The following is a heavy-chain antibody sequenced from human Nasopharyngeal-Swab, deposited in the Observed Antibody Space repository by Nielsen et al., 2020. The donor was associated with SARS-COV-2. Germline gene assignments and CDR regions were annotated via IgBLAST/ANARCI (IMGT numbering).Heavy chain of an antibody. V-gene: IGHV4-34*01. D-gene: IGHD3-9*01. CDR1: GGSFSGYY. CDR3: ARGRRYFDWLLYASYYFDY. CDR2: INHSGST. J-gene: IGHJ4*02. Sequence: SETLSLTCAVYGGSFSGYYWSWIRQPPGKGLEWIGEINHSGSTNYNPSLKSRVTISVDTSKNQFSLKLSSVTAADTAVYYCARGRRYFDWLLYASYYFDYWGQGTLVTVSP.